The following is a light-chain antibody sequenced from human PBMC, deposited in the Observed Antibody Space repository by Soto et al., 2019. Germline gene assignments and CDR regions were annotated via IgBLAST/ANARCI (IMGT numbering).Light chain of an antibody. CDR3: PQYGNSLFT. V-gene: IGKV3-20*01. Sequence: EIVLTQSPGTLSLSPGEGATLSCRASQFLSSRYLAWYQQKAGQAPRLLIYGASSRATGIPDSFRGSGSGTDFTRPISTLEPDACAVYYCPQYGNSLFTFGPGTKVDLK. J-gene: IGKJ3*01. CDR1: QFLSSRY. CDR2: GAS.